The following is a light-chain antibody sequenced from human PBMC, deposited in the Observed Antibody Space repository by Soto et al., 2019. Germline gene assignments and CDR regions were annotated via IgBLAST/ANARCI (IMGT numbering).Light chain of an antibody. J-gene: IGKJ1*01. Sequence: EIVLTQSPGTLSLSPGERATLSCRASQSVSSKYLAWYQQKPGQAPRLLIYGTSSRATGISDRFRGSGSGTDFTLTISRLEPEDFAVYYCQQNDTSPSWTFGQGTK. V-gene: IGKV3-20*01. CDR1: QSVSSKY. CDR3: QQNDTSPSWT. CDR2: GTS.